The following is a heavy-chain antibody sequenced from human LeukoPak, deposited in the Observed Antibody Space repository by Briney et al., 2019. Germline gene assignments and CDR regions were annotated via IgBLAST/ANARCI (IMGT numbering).Heavy chain of an antibody. D-gene: IGHD5-12*01. CDR1: EITFEDYA. Sequence: GGSLRLSCAASEITFEDYAMHWVRQAPGKGLEWVSGISWNSGSIAYADSVKGRFTISRDNAKNSLYLQMNSLRPEDTALYYCAKDSVGWPRSSSAFDIRGQGTRVTVSS. CDR3: AKDSVGWPRSSSAFDI. J-gene: IGHJ3*02. CDR2: ISWNSGSI. V-gene: IGHV3-9*01.